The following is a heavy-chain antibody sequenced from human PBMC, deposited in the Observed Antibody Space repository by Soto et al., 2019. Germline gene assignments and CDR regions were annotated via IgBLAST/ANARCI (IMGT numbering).Heavy chain of an antibody. J-gene: IGHJ4*02. Sequence: EVQLVESGGGLVQPGGSLRLSCAASGFTLSNYWMHWVRQGPGKGLVWVSHIIGDGSTTNYADSVRGRFTISRDNAKNTLYLQMNSLRAEDTAVYYCGRGGVPASLDYWGQGTLVTVSA. D-gene: IGHD3-10*01. CDR2: IIGDGSTT. CDR3: GRGGVPASLDY. V-gene: IGHV3-74*01. CDR1: GFTLSNYW.